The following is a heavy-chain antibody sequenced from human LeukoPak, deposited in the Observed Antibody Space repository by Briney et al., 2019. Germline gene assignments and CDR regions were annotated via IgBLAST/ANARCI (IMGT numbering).Heavy chain of an antibody. CDR1: GFTFSSYW. D-gene: IGHD3-22*01. Sequence: GGSLRLSCAASGFTFSSYWMHWVRQAPGKGLVWVSRINSDGSSTSYADSVKGRFTISRDNAKNTLYLQMNSLRAEDAAVYYCARGHSRYYYDSSGYYYSYWGQGTLVTVSS. J-gene: IGHJ4*02. CDR2: INSDGSST. CDR3: ARGHSRYYYDSSGYYYSY. V-gene: IGHV3-74*01.